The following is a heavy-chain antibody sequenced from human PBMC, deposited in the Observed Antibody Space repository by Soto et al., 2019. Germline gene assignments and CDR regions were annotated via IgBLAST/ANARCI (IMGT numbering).Heavy chain of an antibody. J-gene: IGHJ4*02. CDR3: ARHHPRTLAALEIPFDF. V-gene: IGHV4-4*09. CDR1: GGSISSYY. D-gene: IGHD6-25*01. CDR2: TFSRGSA. Sequence: SATQSLTCPVSGGSISSYYWSWIRPPPGKGLEWIGLTFSRGSATYNPSLKSRVTISVDTSKNQLSLKLTSVTAADTAVYFCARHHPRTLAALEIPFDFWGKGTLVTVSS.